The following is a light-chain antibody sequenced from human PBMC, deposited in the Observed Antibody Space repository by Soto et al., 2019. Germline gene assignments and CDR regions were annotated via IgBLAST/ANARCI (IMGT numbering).Light chain of an antibody. J-gene: IGLJ2*01. Sequence: QSALTQPPSASGSPGQSVTISCTGTSSDVGGYNYVSWYQQHPGKAPKLMIYEVSKRPSGVPDRFSGSKSGNTASLTVSGLQAEDEADYYCSSYAGSNNVVGFGGGTKLTVL. CDR3: SSYAGSNNVVG. CDR2: EVS. V-gene: IGLV2-8*01. CDR1: SSDVGGYNY.